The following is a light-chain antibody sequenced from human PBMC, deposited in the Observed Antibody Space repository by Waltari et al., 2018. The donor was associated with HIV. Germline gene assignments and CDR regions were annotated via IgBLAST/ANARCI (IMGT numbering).Light chain of an antibody. V-gene: IGLV2-14*01. J-gene: IGLJ3*02. Sequence: QSALTQPASVSGSPGQSITISCTGASSNIGTSKYVSWYLQRPGKAPQPIIYEVTKRPSGVSDRFSGSKSGNTASLTISRLQPEDEAVYFCNSFTNSGTLEFGGGTKLTVL. CDR1: SSNIGTSKY. CDR2: EVT. CDR3: NSFTNSGTLE.